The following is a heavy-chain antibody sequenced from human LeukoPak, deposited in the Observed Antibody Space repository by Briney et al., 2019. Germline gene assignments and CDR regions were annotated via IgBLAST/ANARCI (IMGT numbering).Heavy chain of an antibody. CDR1: GYTFTSYG. CDR2: IIPILGIA. D-gene: IGHD5-18*01. J-gene: IGHJ4*02. CDR3: ASGYSYAFHFDY. V-gene: IGHV1-69*04. Sequence: ASVKVSCKASGYTFTSYGISWVRQAPGQGLEWMGRIIPILGIANYAQKFQGRVTITADKSTSTAYMELSSLRSEDTAVYYCASGYSYAFHFDYWGQGTLVTVSS.